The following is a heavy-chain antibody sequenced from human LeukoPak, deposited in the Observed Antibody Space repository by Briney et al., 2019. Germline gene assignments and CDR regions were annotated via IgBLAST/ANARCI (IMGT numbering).Heavy chain of an antibody. CDR2: ISAGGGST. V-gene: IGHV3-23*01. D-gene: IGHD3-22*01. CDR1: GFTFSNAW. J-gene: IGHJ4*02. Sequence: GGSLRLSCAASGFTFSNAWMSWVRQAPGKGLEWVSSISAGGGSTYHADSVKGRFTISRDNSKNTLYLQMNSLRAEDTAVYYCAKAVGGYYYDYWGQGTLVTVSS. CDR3: AKAVGGYYYDY.